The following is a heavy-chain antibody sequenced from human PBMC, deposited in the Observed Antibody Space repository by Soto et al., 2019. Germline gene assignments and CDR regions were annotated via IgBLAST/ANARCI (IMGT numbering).Heavy chain of an antibody. CDR2: ISSSSSYI. J-gene: IGHJ5*02. Sequence: EVQLVESGGGLVKPGGSRDPSCEASGFSFSNYGMNWVRQAPGKGLEWVSSISSSSSYISYADPVKGRFTISRDNAKNSVYLQMNSLRAEDTAVYYCARSDCTSTSCYVVWFDPWGQGTLVTVSS. V-gene: IGHV3-21*01. D-gene: IGHD2-2*01. CDR1: GFSFSNYG. CDR3: ARSDCTSTSCYVVWFDP.